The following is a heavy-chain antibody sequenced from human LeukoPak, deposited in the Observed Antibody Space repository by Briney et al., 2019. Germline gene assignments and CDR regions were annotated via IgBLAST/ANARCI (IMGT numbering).Heavy chain of an antibody. J-gene: IGHJ5*02. D-gene: IGHD3-10*01. Sequence: SETLSLTCTVPGGSISSYYWSWIRQPPGKGLEWIGYIYYSGSTNYNPSLKSRVTISVDTSKNQFSLKLSSVTAADTAVYYCARHDGSGSYYKLRNLNWFDPWGQGTLVTVSS. CDR3: ARHDGSGSYYKLRNLNWFDP. CDR1: GGSISSYY. V-gene: IGHV4-59*08. CDR2: IYYSGST.